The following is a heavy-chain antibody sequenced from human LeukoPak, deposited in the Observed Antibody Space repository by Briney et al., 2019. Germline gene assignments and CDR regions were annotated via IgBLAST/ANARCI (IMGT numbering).Heavy chain of an antibody. CDR3: AHRLTAYDYAGGGYFDY. CDR1: GFSLSTSGVG. CDR2: IYWDDDK. Sequence: SGPTLVNPTQTLTLTCTFSGFSLSTSGVGVGWIRQPPGKALEWLALIYWDDDKRYSPSLKSRLTITKDTSKNQVVLTMTNMDPVDTATYYCAHRLTAYDYAGGGYFDYWGQGTLVTVSS. D-gene: IGHD3-16*01. V-gene: IGHV2-5*02. J-gene: IGHJ4*02.